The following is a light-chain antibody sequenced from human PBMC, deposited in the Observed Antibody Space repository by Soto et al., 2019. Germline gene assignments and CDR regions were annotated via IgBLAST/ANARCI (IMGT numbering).Light chain of an antibody. CDR3: LQHHTYPQT. CDR1: QGIRND. J-gene: IGKJ1*01. Sequence: DLQMTQSPSSMSASVGDRVTISCRASQGIRNDLGWFQQKPGKGPKRLIFGASTLQSGVPSRFTGSGSGTDFTLTISSLQPEDFATYYCLQHHTYPQTFGQGTKVEIK. V-gene: IGKV1-17*01. CDR2: GAS.